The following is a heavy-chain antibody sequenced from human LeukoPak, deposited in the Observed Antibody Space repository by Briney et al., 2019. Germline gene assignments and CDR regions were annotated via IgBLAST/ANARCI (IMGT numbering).Heavy chain of an antibody. D-gene: IGHD3-10*01. Sequence: ASVKVSCKASGYTFTSYYMHWVRQAPGQGLEWMGIINPSGGSTSYAQKFQGRVTMTRDMSTSTVYMELSSLRSEDTAVYYCARGALLWFGDRMEYYFDYWGQGILLTVSS. J-gene: IGHJ4*02. CDR1: GYTFTSYY. CDR2: INPSGGST. CDR3: ARGALLWFGDRMEYYFDY. V-gene: IGHV1-46*01.